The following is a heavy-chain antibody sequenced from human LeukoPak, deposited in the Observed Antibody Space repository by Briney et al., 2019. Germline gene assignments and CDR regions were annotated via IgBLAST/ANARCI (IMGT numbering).Heavy chain of an antibody. V-gene: IGHV4-59*01. Sequence: PSETLSLTCTVSGGSISSYYWSWIRQPPGKGLEWIGYIYYSGSTNYNPSLKSRVTMSVGTSKNQFSLKLSSVTAADTAVYSCARGTTLDCWGQGTLVTVSS. CDR2: IYYSGST. J-gene: IGHJ4*02. CDR3: ARGTTLDC. CDR1: GGSISSYY. D-gene: IGHD1-26*01.